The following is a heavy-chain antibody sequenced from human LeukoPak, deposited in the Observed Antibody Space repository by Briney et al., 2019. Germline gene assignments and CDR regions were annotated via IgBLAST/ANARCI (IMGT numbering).Heavy chain of an antibody. J-gene: IGHJ5*02. CDR1: GFTFSSYA. CDR3: AKARLRYFDWLLCS. V-gene: IGHV3-23*01. D-gene: IGHD3-9*01. Sequence: GGSLRLSCAASGFTFSSYAMSWVRQAPGKGLEWVSAISGSGGSIYYADSVKGRFTISRDNSKNTLYLQMNSLRAEDTAVYYCAKARLRYFDWLLCSWGQGTLVTVSS. CDR2: ISGSGGSI.